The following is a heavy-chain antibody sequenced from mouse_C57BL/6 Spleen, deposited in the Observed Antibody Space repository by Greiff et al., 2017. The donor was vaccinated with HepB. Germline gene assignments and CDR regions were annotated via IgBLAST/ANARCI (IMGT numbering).Heavy chain of an antibody. V-gene: IGHV1-64*01. D-gene: IGHD1-1*01. CDR1: GYTFTSYW. CDR3: ARVYYYGSSPYYYAMDY. CDR2: IHPNSGST. Sequence: QVQLQQPGAELVKPGASVKLSCKASGYTFTSYWMHWVKQRPGQGLEWIGMIHPNSGSTNYNEKFKSKATLTVDKSSSTAYMQLSSLISEDSAVYYCARVYYYGSSPYYYAMDYWGQGTSVTVSS. J-gene: IGHJ4*01.